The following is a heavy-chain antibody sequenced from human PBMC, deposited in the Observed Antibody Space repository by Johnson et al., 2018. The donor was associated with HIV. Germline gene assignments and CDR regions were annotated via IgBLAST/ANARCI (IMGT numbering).Heavy chain of an antibody. V-gene: IGHV3-20*04. CDR2: INWNGGST. CDR3: ARAIAAAGSSLEDDA. CDR1: GFTFDDYG. D-gene: IGHD6-13*01. J-gene: IGHJ3*01. Sequence: VHLVESGGGVVRPGGSLRLSCAASGFTFDDYGMSWVRQVPGKGLEWVSGINWNGGSTGYADSVKGRFTISRDNAKNSLYLQMNSLRAEDTAFYYCARAIAAAGSSLEDDAWGQGTMVTVSS.